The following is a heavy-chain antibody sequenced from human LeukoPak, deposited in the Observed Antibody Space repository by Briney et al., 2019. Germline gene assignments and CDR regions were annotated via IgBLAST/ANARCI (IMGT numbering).Heavy chain of an antibody. Sequence: PGSSLRLSCAASGFTFSRNVMHWVRQAPGKGLEWVALISYDGNNKFYADSVKGRFTTSRDNSRNTLYLQMSSLRGEDAAVYSCARGGIPTGPYYYFYYMDVWGKGTAVTVSS. CDR1: GFTFSRNV. D-gene: IGHD3-10*01. V-gene: IGHV3-30*04. CDR2: ISYDGNNK. CDR3: ARGGIPTGPYYYFYYMDV. J-gene: IGHJ6*03.